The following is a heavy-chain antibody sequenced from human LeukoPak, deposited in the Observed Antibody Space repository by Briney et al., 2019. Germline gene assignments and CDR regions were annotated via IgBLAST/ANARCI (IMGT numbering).Heavy chain of an antibody. D-gene: IGHD2-2*01. J-gene: IGHJ6*02. CDR2: ISSSGSTI. Sequence: GGSLRLSCAASGFTFGSYELNWVRQTPGXXLXXVXYISSSGSTIYYAXSVKGRFTISRDNAKNSLYLQMNSLRGEDTALYYCARARTSYYYAMDVWGQGTTVTVSS. V-gene: IGHV3-48*03. CDR1: GFTFGSYE. CDR3: ARARTSYYYAMDV.